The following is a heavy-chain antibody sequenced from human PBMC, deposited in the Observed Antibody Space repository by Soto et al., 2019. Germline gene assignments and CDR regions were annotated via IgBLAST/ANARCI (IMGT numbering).Heavy chain of an antibody. J-gene: IGHJ3*01. CDR2: IYSGGST. D-gene: IGHD2-2*01. Sequence: EVQLVESGGGLIQPGGSLRLSCAASGFTFSSNAMNWVRQAPGKGLEWVSLIYSGGSTYYANSVKGRSTISRDNSKNTFYPQMCSLRSDDTAVYYCANRPIVHGPPWGQGTMVTVSS. CDR1: GFTFSSNA. V-gene: IGHV3-53*01. CDR3: ANRPIVHGPP.